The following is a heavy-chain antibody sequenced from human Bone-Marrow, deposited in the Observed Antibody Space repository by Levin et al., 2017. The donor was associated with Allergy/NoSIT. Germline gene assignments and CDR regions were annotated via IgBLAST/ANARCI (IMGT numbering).Heavy chain of an antibody. Sequence: SETLSLTCTVSGGSTSNYYWNWIRQPPGKALEWIGYIYHTGSASYNPSLKSRLNISLDTSKQQFSLRLTSVTAADTAMYFYARGLVVIPTASNWFDPWGPGTLVTVSS. J-gene: IGHJ5*02. V-gene: IGHV4-59*01. CDR3: ARGLVVIPTASNWFDP. D-gene: IGHD2-2*01. CDR1: GGSTSNYY. CDR2: IYHTGSA.